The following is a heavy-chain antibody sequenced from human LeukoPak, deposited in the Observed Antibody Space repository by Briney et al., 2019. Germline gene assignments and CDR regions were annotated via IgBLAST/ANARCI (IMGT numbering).Heavy chain of an antibody. V-gene: IGHV3-23*01. CDR1: GFTFSRNA. CDR3: AKRSGSYGYYYMDV. J-gene: IGHJ6*03. CDR2: ISGSGGST. D-gene: IGHD1-26*01. Sequence: PGGSLRLSCAASGFTFSRNAMSWVRQAPGKGPEWVSSISGSGGSTYYADSVKGRFTISRDNSKNTLYLQMNSLRAEDTAVYYCAKRSGSYGYYYMDVWGKGTTVTVTS.